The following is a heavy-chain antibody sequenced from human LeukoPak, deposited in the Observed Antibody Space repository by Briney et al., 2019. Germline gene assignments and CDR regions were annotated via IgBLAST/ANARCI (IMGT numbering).Heavy chain of an antibody. D-gene: IGHD1-26*01. V-gene: IGHV4-61*10. CDR1: GGSISSGSYY. CDR3: ARRGGSPLGAFDI. J-gene: IGHJ3*02. CDR2: IYYSERP. Sequence: SQPLSLTCTVSGGSISSGSYYWRWIRQPAGKGLEWIGYIYYSERPNYNPSLKSRVTISVDTSKNQFSLKLTSVTAADTAVYYCARRGGSPLGAFDIWGQGTMVTVSS.